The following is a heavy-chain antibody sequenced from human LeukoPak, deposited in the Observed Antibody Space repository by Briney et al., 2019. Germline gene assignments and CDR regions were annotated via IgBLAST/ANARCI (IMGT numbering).Heavy chain of an antibody. V-gene: IGHV3-23*01. CDR2: ITGSGGST. J-gene: IGHJ4*02. D-gene: IGHD2-2*01. CDR3: AREKSRGYFDY. Sequence: PGGSLRLSCAPSGFTFSRFAMSWVRQAPGKGLEWVSGITGSGGSTYHADSVKGRFTISRDNSKNTLYLQMNSLRAEDTAVYYCAREKSRGYFDYWGQGTLVTVSS. CDR1: GFTFSRFA.